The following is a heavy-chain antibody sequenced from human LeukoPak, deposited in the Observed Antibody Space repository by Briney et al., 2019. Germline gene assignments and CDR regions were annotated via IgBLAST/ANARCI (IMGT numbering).Heavy chain of an antibody. CDR2: IYTSGST. V-gene: IGHV4-4*07. D-gene: IGHD2-2*01. J-gene: IGHJ5*02. CDR1: GGSISSYY. Sequence: SETLSLTCTVSGGSISSYYWSWIRQPAGKGLEWIGRIYTSGSTNYNPSLKSRVTMSVDTSKNQFSLKLSSVTAAGTAVYYCAREYCSSTSCSVGFDPWGQGTLVTVSS. CDR3: AREYCSSTSCSVGFDP.